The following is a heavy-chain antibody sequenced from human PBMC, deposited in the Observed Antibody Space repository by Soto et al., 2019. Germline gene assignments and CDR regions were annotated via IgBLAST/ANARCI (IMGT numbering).Heavy chain of an antibody. J-gene: IGHJ2*01. CDR3: ARVHVDYWYFDL. CDR2: IYYSGST. CDR1: GGSISSYY. V-gene: IGHV4-59*01. Sequence: QVQLQESGPGLVKPSETPSLTCTVSGGSISSYYWSWIRQPPGKGLEWIGYIYYSGSTNHNPSLKSRATISFDTSKNQFSLKLSSVTAADTAVYYCARVHVDYWYFDLWGRGTLVTVSS.